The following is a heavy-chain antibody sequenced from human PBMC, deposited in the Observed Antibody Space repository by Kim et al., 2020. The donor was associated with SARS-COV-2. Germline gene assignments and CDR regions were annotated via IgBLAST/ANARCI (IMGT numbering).Heavy chain of an antibody. J-gene: IGHJ4*02. CDR1: GFTFGDYY. CDR2: ISNSIDYT. Sequence: GGSLRLSCAASGFTFGDYYMSWIRQTPGKGLEWLSYISNSIDYTNYADSVKGRFTISRDNAKNSLYLQMNSLRAEDTAVYYCARVRDGPIGNYYCDYWGQGTLVTVSS. V-gene: IGHV3-11*05. CDR3: ARVRDGPIGNYYCDY. D-gene: IGHD1-26*01.